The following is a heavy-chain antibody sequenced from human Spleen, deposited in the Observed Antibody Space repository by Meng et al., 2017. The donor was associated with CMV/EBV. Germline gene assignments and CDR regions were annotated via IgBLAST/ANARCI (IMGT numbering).Heavy chain of an antibody. CDR1: GDTLNSYT. CDR2: VIPILGIA. D-gene: IGHD1-26*01. CDR3: ARGVGKVGNVFDI. V-gene: IGHV1-69*10. Sequence: ASGDTLNSYTINWVRQAPGQGLEWMGGVIPILGIANYTQSFQGRVTITADKSTSTAYMDLSSLRSEDTAVYYCARGVGKVGNVFDIWGQGTTVTVSS. J-gene: IGHJ3*02.